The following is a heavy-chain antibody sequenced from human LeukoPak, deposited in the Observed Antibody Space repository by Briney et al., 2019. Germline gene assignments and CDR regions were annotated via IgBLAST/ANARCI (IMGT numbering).Heavy chain of an antibody. CDR3: ARVKTTVVTHFDY. CDR2: INAGNGNT. D-gene: IGHD4-23*01. J-gene: IGHJ4*02. Sequence: ASVKVSCKASGYTFTSYAMHWVRQAPGQRLEWMGWINAGNGNTKYSQKSQGRVTITRDTSASTAYMELSSLRSEDTAVYYCARVKTTVVTHFDYWGQGTLVTVSS. V-gene: IGHV1-3*01. CDR1: GYTFTSYA.